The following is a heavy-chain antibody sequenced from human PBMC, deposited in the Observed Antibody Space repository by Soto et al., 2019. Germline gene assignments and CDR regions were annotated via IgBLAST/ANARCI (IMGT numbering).Heavy chain of an antibody. CDR1: GYTFTGYY. V-gene: IGHV1-2*04. D-gene: IGHD2-2*01. CDR3: AREEIVVVPAAMKGNFYYYYGMDV. J-gene: IGHJ6*02. CDR2: INPNSGGT. Sequence: ASVKVSCKASGYTFTGYYMHWVRQAPGQGLEWMGWINPNSGGTNYAQKFQGWVTMTRDTSISTAYMELSRLRSDDTAVYYCAREEIVVVPAAMKGNFYYYYGMDVWGQGTTVTVSS.